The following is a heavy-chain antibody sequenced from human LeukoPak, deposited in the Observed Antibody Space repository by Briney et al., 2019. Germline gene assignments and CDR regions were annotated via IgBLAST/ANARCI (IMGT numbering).Heavy chain of an antibody. Sequence: GGSLRLSCAASGFIFSSYAMSWVRQAPGKGLEWISVISGSGGNTYYTDSVKGRFTISRDNSRNTLHLQMNSLRDEGTAVYYCAKSFSVGYSSGWYVAAYYFDYWGQGTLVTVSS. CDR3: AKSFSVGYSSGWYVAAYYFDY. CDR1: GFIFSSYA. J-gene: IGHJ4*02. CDR2: ISGSGGNT. D-gene: IGHD6-19*01. V-gene: IGHV3-23*01.